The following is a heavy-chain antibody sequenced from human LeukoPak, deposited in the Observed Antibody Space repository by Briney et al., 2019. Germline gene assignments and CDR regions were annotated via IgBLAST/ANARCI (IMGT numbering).Heavy chain of an antibody. CDR3: ARSRPVGELLEGDRNWFDP. Sequence: ASVKVSCKASGYTFTSYGISWVRQAPGQGLEWMGWISAYNGNTNYAQKLQGRVTVTTDTSTSTAYMELRSLRSEDTAVYYCARSRPVGELLEGDRNWFDPWGQGTLVTVSS. CDR2: ISAYNGNT. D-gene: IGHD3-10*01. CDR1: GYTFTSYG. J-gene: IGHJ5*02. V-gene: IGHV1-18*01.